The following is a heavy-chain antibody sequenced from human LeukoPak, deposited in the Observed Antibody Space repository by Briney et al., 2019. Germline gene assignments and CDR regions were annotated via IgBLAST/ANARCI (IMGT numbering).Heavy chain of an antibody. J-gene: IGHJ4*02. CDR1: GFTFSSYG. Sequence: GGSLRLSCAASGFTFSSYGMSWVRQAPGKGLEWVSAISGSGGSTYYADSVKGRFTISRDNSKNSLYLQMNSLRAEDTALYYCAKGLVLLDYWGQGTLVTVSS. CDR3: AKGLVLLDY. V-gene: IGHV3-23*01. D-gene: IGHD2-15*01. CDR2: ISGSGGST.